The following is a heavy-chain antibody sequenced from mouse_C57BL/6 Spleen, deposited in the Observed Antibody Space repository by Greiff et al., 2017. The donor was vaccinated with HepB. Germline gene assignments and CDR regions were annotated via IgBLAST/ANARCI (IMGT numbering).Heavy chain of an antibody. Sequence: QVQLQQPGAELVKPGASVKLSCKASGYTFTSYWMQWVKQRPGQGLEWIGEIDPSDSYTNYNQKFKGKATLTVATSSSTAYMQLSSLTSEDSAVYYCARSYYGSSLDYWGQGTSVTVSS. V-gene: IGHV1-50*01. D-gene: IGHD1-1*01. CDR2: IDPSDSYT. CDR3: ARSYYGSSLDY. CDR1: GYTFTSYW. J-gene: IGHJ4*01.